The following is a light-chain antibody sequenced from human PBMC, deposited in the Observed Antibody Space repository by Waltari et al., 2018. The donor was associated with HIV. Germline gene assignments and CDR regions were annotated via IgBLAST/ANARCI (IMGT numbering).Light chain of an antibody. CDR1: ISNIGSNF. J-gene: IGLJ2*01. V-gene: IGLV1-47*01. CDR2: RNN. Sequence: QSVLTQPPSASGTPGQRVTISCSGSISNIGSNFVYWYQQLPGMAPKPLIYRNNQRPSGVHDGFLASKSGNSASLAISGLRSEDGDVYYCRVWDDSLPGHVVFGGGTKPTVL. CDR3: RVWDDSLPGHVV.